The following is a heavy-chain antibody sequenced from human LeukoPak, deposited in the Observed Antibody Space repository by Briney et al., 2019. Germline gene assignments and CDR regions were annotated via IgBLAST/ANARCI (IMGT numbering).Heavy chain of an antibody. Sequence: SGGSLRLSCAASGFTFKYYWMAWVRLAPGKSLEWVAHIKEDGTQRYYVDSAKGRFTISRDDAKNSLYLQMDTLTDEDTAVYYCVRGGWELDYWGQGVLVTVSS. CDR3: VRGGWELDY. CDR2: IKEDGTQR. D-gene: IGHD4-23*01. CDR1: GFTFKYYW. J-gene: IGHJ4*02. V-gene: IGHV3-7*01.